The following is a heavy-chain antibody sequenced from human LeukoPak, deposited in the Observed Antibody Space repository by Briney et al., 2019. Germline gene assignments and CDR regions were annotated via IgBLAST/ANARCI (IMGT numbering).Heavy chain of an antibody. J-gene: IGHJ4*02. V-gene: IGHV4-4*07. CDR2: LHSSGET. CDR1: GGSISAYY. D-gene: IGHD3-10*02. CDR3: ATMFGESSDFDH. Sequence: SETLSLTCVVSGGSISAYYWNWIRQPAGKGLEWIGRLHSSGETTSNPSLMSRASMSLNTSRTHFTLKLTSVTAADTAIYYCATMFGESSDFDHWGQGTLVTVSS.